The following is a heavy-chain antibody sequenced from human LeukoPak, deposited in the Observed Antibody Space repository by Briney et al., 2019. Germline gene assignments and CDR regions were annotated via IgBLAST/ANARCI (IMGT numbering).Heavy chain of an antibody. V-gene: IGHV3-66*04. J-gene: IGHJ6*03. CDR1: GFTFSSYE. CDR2: IYSGGST. Sequence: PGGSLRLSCAASGFTFSSYEMSWVRQAPGKGLEWVSVIYSGGSTYYADSVKGRFTISRDNSKNTLYLQMNSLRAEDTAVYYCARHGSITMVRGRLRYYYMDVWGKGTTVTISS. D-gene: IGHD3-10*01. CDR3: ARHGSITMVRGRLRYYYMDV.